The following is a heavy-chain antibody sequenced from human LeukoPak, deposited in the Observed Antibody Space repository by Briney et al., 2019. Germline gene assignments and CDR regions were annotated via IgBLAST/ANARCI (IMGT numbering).Heavy chain of an antibody. Sequence: GGSLRLSCAASGFTFSSYEMNWVRQAPGKGLEWVSYISSSGSTIYYADSVKGRFTISRDNAKNSLYLQMNSLRAEDTALYYCARDKVAVAGIDRDYYYCMDVWGKGTTVTVSS. CDR2: ISSSGSTI. D-gene: IGHD6-19*01. V-gene: IGHV3-48*03. CDR1: GFTFSSYE. J-gene: IGHJ6*03. CDR3: ARDKVAVAGIDRDYYYCMDV.